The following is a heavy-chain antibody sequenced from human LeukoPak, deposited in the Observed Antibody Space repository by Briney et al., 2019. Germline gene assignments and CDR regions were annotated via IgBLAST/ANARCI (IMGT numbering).Heavy chain of an antibody. CDR2: IYYSGST. CDR3: AREAVAGPFDY. V-gene: IGHV4-61*01. CDR1: GGSVSSGSYY. D-gene: IGHD6-19*01. J-gene: IGHJ4*02. Sequence: SETLSLTCTVSGGSVSSGSYYWSWIQQPPGKGLEWIGYIYYSGSTNYNPSLKSRVTISVDTSKNQFSLKLSSVTAADTAVYYCAREAVAGPFDYWGQGTLVTVSS.